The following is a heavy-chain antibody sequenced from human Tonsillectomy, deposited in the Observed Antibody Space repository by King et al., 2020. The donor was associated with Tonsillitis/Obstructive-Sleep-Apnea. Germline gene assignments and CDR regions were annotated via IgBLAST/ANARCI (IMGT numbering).Heavy chain of an antibody. J-gene: IGHJ3*02. D-gene: IGHD1-26*01. V-gene: IGHV5-51*01. CDR1: GHSFSSYW. CDR3: ARSGSYSFATYLGAFDI. Sequence: VQLVQSGAEAKKPGESLKISCKGSGHSFSSYWIAWVRQTPGKGLEWMGIIYPGDASTRYSPSFEAQVTIPADKSISTAYLQWSGLKASDTAMYFCARSGSYSFATYLGAFDIWGQGTLVTVSS. CDR2: IYPGDAST.